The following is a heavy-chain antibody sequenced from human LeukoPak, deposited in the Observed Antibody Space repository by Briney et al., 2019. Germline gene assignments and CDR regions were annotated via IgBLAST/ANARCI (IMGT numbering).Heavy chain of an antibody. CDR3: ARSGSYYYYGMDV. Sequence: ASVKVSCKTSGYTFTGYYMHWVRQAPGQGLEWMGWINPNSGGTNYAQKFQGRVTMTRDTSISTAYMELSRLRSDDTAVYYCARSGSYYYYGMDVWGQGTAVTVSS. V-gene: IGHV1-2*02. D-gene: IGHD1-26*01. CDR2: INPNSGGT. CDR1: GYTFTGYY. J-gene: IGHJ6*02.